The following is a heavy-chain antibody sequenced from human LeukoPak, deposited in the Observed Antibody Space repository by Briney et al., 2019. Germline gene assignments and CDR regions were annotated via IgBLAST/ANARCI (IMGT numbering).Heavy chain of an antibody. CDR3: ARYGPHDSSGYYLSYFDY. J-gene: IGHJ4*02. Sequence: ASVKVSCKASGYTFTGYYMHWVRQAPGQGLEWMGWINSNSGGTNYAQKFQGWVTMTRDTSISTAYMELSRLRSDDTAVYYCARYGPHDSSGYYLSYFDYWGQGTLVTVSS. CDR2: INSNSGGT. CDR1: GYTFTGYY. D-gene: IGHD3-22*01. V-gene: IGHV1-2*04.